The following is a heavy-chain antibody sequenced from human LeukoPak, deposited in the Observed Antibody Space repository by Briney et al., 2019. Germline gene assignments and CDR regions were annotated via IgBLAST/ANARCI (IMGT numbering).Heavy chain of an antibody. CDR3: AILNPSLDY. Sequence: ASVTVSCKASGYTFTVCYMHWVRQAPGQGLGWMGWINPNSGGTNYAQKCHGRVTITRDTSISTAYMELSSLRSDDTAVYSCAILNPSLDYWGQGTLVTVSS. J-gene: IGHJ4*02. V-gene: IGHV1-2*02. CDR1: GYTFTVCY. CDR2: INPNSGGT.